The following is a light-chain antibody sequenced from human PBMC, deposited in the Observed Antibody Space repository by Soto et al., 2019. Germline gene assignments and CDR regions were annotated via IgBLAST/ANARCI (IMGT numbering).Light chain of an antibody. V-gene: IGKV3-15*01. Sequence: EIVMTQSPASLSVSPGDGATLSCWASQSVASNVAWYQQRPGQGPRLLIHGASTRAAGVPARFSGSGSGTGCTLPISSLQSEDFAVYYCQQYHNWPPQYTFGQGTTLQIK. CDR3: QQYHNWPPQYT. CDR2: GAS. J-gene: IGKJ2*01. CDR1: QSVASN.